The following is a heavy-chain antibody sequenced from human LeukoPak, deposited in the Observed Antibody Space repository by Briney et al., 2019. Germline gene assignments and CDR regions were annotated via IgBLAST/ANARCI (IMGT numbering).Heavy chain of an antibody. J-gene: IGHJ6*03. Sequence: ASVKVSCKASGYTFTGYYMHWVRQAPGQGLEWMGWINPNSGGTNYAQKFQGRVTMTRDTSISTAYMELSRLRSDDTAVYYCARAGHLSDFWSGYSMTQYYYYYMDVWGKGTTVTVSS. D-gene: IGHD3-3*01. V-gene: IGHV1-2*02. CDR1: GYTFTGYY. CDR2: INPNSGGT. CDR3: ARAGHLSDFWSGYSMTQYYYYYMDV.